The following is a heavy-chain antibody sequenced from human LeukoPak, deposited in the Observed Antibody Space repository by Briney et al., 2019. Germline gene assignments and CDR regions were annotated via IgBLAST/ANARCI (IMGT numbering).Heavy chain of an antibody. CDR2: IIPILGIA. D-gene: IGHD3-22*01. V-gene: IGHV1-69*04. CDR1: GGTFSSYA. Sequence: SVKVSCKASGGTFSSYAISWVRQAPGQGLELMGRIIPILGIANYAQKFQGRVTITADKSTSTAYMELSSLRSEDTAVYYCASGTLDYYDSSGYYYYFDYWGQGTLVTVSS. J-gene: IGHJ4*02. CDR3: ASGTLDYYDSSGYYYYFDY.